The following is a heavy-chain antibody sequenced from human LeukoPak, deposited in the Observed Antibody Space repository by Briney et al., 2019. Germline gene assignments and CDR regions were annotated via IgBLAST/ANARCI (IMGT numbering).Heavy chain of an antibody. CDR1: GYTFTSYD. Sequence: ASVKVSCKASGYTFTSYDINWVRQATGQGLEWMGWMNPNSGNAGYAQKFQGRVTMTRNTPISTAYMELSSLRSEDTAVYYCSRLSIRAPVTTLGYWGQGTLVTVSS. D-gene: IGHD4-11*01. J-gene: IGHJ4*02. CDR2: MNPNSGNA. CDR3: SRLSIRAPVTTLGY. V-gene: IGHV1-8*01.